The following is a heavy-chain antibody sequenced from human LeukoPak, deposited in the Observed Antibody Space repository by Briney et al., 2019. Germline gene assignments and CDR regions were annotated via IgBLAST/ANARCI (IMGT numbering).Heavy chain of an antibody. J-gene: IGHJ5*02. D-gene: IGHD1-14*01. CDR2: IGNNFKT. V-gene: IGHV3-13*01. CDR1: GFTFSAFE. Sequence: GGSLRLSCTASGFTFSAFEMHWVRQPTGKGLEWVSAIGNNFKTYYLDSVRGRFTISRENAKNSVYLQMNSLRAGDTAVYYCARDLGTDTGYTNRFDLWGRGTLVTVSS. CDR3: ARDLGTDTGYTNRFDL.